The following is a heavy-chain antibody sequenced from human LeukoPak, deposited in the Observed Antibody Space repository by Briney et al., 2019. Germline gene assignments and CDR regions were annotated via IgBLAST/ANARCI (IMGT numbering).Heavy chain of an antibody. D-gene: IGHD3-22*01. CDR3: AKDLDGYYDSSGYSYYFDY. Sequence: PGASLRLSCAASGFTFSSYAMSWVRQAPGKGLEWVSAISGSGGSTYYADSVKGRFTISRDNSKNTLYLQMNSLRAEDTAVYYCAKDLDGYYDSSGYSYYFDYRGQGTLVTVSS. J-gene: IGHJ4*02. CDR2: ISGSGGST. V-gene: IGHV3-23*01. CDR1: GFTFSSYA.